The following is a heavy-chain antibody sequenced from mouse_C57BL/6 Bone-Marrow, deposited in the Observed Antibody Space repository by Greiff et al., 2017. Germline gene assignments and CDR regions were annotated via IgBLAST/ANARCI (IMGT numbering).Heavy chain of an antibody. V-gene: IGHV5-12*01. CDR3: ARRGTTVVEGDWYFDV. D-gene: IGHD1-1*01. CDR1: GFTFSDYY. CDR2: ISNGGGST. Sequence: EVQGVESGGGLVQPGGSLKLSCAASGFTFSDYYMYWVRQTPEKRLEWVAYISNGGGSTYYPDTVKGRFTISRDHAKNTLYLQMSRLKAEDTAMYYCARRGTTVVEGDWYFDVWGTGTTVTVYS. J-gene: IGHJ1*03.